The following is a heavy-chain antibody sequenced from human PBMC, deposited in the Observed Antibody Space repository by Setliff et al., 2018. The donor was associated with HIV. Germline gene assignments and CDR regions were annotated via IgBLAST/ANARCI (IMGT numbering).Heavy chain of an antibody. CDR2: MNPNSGNT. Sequence: GASVKVSCKASGFTFTDYYMHWVRQATGQGLEWMGWMNPNSGNTGYAQKFQGRVTMTRNTSISTAYMELSSLRSEGTAMYYCARVLRGSSGWYGYYYMDVWGKGTTVTVSS. V-gene: IGHV1-8*02. J-gene: IGHJ6*03. CDR1: GFTFTDYY. D-gene: IGHD6-19*01. CDR3: ARVLRGSSGWYGYYYMDV.